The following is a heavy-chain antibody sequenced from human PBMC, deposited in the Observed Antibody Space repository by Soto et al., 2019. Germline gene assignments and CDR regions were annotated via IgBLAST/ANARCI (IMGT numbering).Heavy chain of an antibody. Sequence: PGESLKISCKGSGYSFTSYWIGWVRQMPGKGLEWMGIIYPGDSDTRYSPSFQGQVTISADKSISTAYLQWSSLKASDTAMYYCARHGPNDIVVVPAAQGQDYYYYYGMDVWGQGTTVTVSS. CDR3: ARHGPNDIVVVPAAQGQDYYYYYGMDV. CDR2: IYPGDSDT. D-gene: IGHD2-2*01. V-gene: IGHV5-51*01. J-gene: IGHJ6*02. CDR1: GYSFTSYW.